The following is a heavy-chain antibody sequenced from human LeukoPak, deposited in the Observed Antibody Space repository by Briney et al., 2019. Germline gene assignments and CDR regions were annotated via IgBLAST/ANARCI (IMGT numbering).Heavy chain of an antibody. V-gene: IGHV1-2*02. J-gene: IGHJ5*02. CDR2: INPNGGGT. Sequence: ASVKVSCKASGYTFTGYYMHWVRQAPGQGLEWMGWINPNGGGTNYAQKFQGRVTMTRDTSISTAYMELSRLRSDDTAVYYCARGLTVTEPHLNRRWFDPWGQGTLVTVSS. D-gene: IGHD4-17*01. CDR3: ARGLTVTEPHLNRRWFDP. CDR1: GYTFTGYY.